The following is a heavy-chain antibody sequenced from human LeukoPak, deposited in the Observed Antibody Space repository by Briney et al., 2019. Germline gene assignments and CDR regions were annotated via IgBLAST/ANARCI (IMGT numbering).Heavy chain of an antibody. CDR3: ARVDYDYVWGSYGG. CDR2: IYPGDSDT. V-gene: IGHV5-51*01. CDR1: GYSFTSYW. Sequence: LGASLEISCKGSGYSFTSYWIGWVRQLPGKGLEWMGIIYPGDSDTRYSPSFQGQVTISADKSISTAHLQWSSLKASDTAMYYCARVDYDYVWGSYGGWGQGTLVTVSS. J-gene: IGHJ4*02. D-gene: IGHD3-16*01.